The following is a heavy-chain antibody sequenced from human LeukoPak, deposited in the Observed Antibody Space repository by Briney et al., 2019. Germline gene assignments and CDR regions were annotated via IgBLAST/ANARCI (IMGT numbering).Heavy chain of an antibody. CDR2: IWYDGSNE. V-gene: IGHV3-33*06. CDR1: GFTFNTYG. D-gene: IGHD5-12*01. Sequence: GGSLRLSCAASGFTFNTYGMHWVRQAPGKGLEWVAIIWYDGSNENYADSVRGRFTISRDNSKNTVYLQMNSLRAEDTATYYCVKDRKPDSRYNFDYWGQGTLVTVSS. J-gene: IGHJ4*02. CDR3: VKDRKPDSRYNFDY.